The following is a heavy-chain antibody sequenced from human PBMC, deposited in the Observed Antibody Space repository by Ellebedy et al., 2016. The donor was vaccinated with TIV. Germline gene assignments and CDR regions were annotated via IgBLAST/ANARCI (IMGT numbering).Heavy chain of an antibody. CDR1: GHTFTGYN. CDR2: INPNSGDT. D-gene: IGHD2-2*01. Sequence: ASVKVSXXTSGHTFTGYNLHWVRQAPGQGLEWMGWINPNSGDTKYAQKFQGRVTTTRDTSISTAYMELSRLRSDDTAVYYCATLGSYCSRTSCYEFDYWGQGTLVTVSS. J-gene: IGHJ4*02. CDR3: ATLGSYCSRTSCYEFDY. V-gene: IGHV1-2*02.